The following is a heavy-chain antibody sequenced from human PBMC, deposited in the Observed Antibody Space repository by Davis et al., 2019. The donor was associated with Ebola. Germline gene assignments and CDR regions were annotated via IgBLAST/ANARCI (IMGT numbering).Heavy chain of an antibody. CDR1: GFRVSGPY. D-gene: IGHD6-6*01. CDR2: ISGSGGST. J-gene: IGHJ4*02. Sequence: PGGSLRLSCAASGFRVSGPYMSWVRQAPGKGLEWVSAISGSGGSTYYADSVKGRFTISRDNSKNTLYLQMNSLRAEDTAVYYCAKDRDSSSSWGVGYWGQGTLVTVSS. V-gene: IGHV3-23*01. CDR3: AKDRDSSSSWGVGY.